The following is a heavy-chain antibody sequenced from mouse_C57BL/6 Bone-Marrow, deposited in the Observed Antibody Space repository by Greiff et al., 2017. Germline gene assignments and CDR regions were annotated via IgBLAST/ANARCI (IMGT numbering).Heavy chain of an antibody. V-gene: IGHV1-82*01. J-gene: IGHJ2*01. D-gene: IGHD1-1*01. CDR3: ARRNYGSFYYFDF. CDR1: GYAFSSSW. CDR2: IYPGDGDT. Sequence: VQLQQSGPELVKPGASVKISCKASGYAFSSSWMNWVKQRPGKGLEWIGRIYPGDGDTNYNGKFNGKVTLTADKSSSTAYMQLSSLTSEDSAVYFCARRNYGSFYYFDFWGQGTTLTVSS.